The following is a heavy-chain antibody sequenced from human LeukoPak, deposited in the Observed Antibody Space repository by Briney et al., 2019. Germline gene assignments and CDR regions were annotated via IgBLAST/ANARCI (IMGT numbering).Heavy chain of an antibody. J-gene: IGHJ5*02. V-gene: IGHV1-8*01. Sequence: ASVKVSCKASGYTFSTYDINWVRQVTGQGLEWMGWMNPNSGNTGYAQNIQGRVTMARNTSINTAYMELSSLRSEGTAVYYCARGPSRDYGSGSSWFDPWGQGTLVTVSS. CDR2: MNPNSGNT. CDR3: ARGPSRDYGSGSSWFDP. D-gene: IGHD3-10*01. CDR1: GYTFSTYD.